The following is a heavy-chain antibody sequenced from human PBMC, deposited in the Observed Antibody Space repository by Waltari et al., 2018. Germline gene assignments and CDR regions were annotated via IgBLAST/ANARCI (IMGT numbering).Heavy chain of an antibody. J-gene: IGHJ3*02. CDR3: ARDAFYYDSSGYYYAFDI. CDR2: ISAYNGNT. Sequence: EVKKPGASVKVSCKASGYTFTSYGISWVRQAPGQGLEWMGWISAYNGNTNYAQKLQGRVTMTTDTSTSTAYMELRSLRSDDTAVYYCARDAFYYDSSGYYYAFDIWGQGTMVTVSS. CDR1: GYTFTSYG. D-gene: IGHD3-22*01. V-gene: IGHV1-18*04.